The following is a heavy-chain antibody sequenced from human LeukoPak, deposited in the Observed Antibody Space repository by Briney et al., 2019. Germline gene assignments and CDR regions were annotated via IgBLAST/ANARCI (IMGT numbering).Heavy chain of an antibody. J-gene: IGHJ6*02. V-gene: IGHV3-21*06. CDR3: AVFSSGSYPTSYYGMDV. D-gene: IGHD3-10*01. Sequence: PGGSLRLSCAASGFTFSSYTMNWVRQAPGKGLEWVSSISSSSDYIYYADSVKGRFTISRDDAKNSLSLQMNSLRAEDTAVYYCAVFSSGSYPTSYYGMDVWGQGTTVTVSS. CDR1: GFTFSSYT. CDR2: ISSSSDYI.